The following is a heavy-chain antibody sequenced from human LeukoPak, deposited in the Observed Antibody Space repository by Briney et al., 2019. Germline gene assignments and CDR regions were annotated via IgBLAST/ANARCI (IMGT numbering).Heavy chain of an antibody. D-gene: IGHD1-26*01. J-gene: IGHJ4*02. CDR2: IYTSGST. CDR3: ARGEGYSGSYYFDY. V-gene: IGHV4-4*07. Sequence: PSETLSLTCTVSGGSISSYYWSWIRQPAGKGLEWIGRIYTSGSTNYNPSLKSRVTMSVDTSKNQFSLKLSSVTAADTAVYYCARGEGYSGSYYFDYWGQGTLVTVSS. CDR1: GGSISSYY.